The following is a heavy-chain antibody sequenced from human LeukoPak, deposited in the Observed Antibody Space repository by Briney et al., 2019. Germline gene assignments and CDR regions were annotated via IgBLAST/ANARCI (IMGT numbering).Heavy chain of an antibody. CDR1: GFTFSSYG. V-gene: IGHV3-33*06. D-gene: IGHD4-11*01. Sequence: GGSLRLSCAASGFTFSSYGMHWVRQAPGEGLEWVAVIWYDGSNKYYADSVKGRFTISRDNSKNTLYLQMNSLRAEDTAVYYCAKGGSNYYYFDYWGQGTLVTVSS. J-gene: IGHJ4*02. CDR3: AKGGSNYYYFDY. CDR2: IWYDGSNK.